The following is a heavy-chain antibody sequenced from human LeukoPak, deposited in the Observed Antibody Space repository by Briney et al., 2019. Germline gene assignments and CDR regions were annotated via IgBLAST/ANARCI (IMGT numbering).Heavy chain of an antibody. D-gene: IGHD1-26*01. V-gene: IGHV1-46*01. CDR2: INPSGGGT. J-gene: IGHJ4*02. CDR3: ARERELRPPYFDY. CDR1: GYTFTNHY. Sequence: ASVKVSCKASGYTFTNHYIHWVRQAPGQGLEWMGIINPSGGGTTYAQKFQGRVTMTRDTSTSTVCMDLSSLRSDDTAVYYCARERELRPPYFDYWGQGTLVTVSS.